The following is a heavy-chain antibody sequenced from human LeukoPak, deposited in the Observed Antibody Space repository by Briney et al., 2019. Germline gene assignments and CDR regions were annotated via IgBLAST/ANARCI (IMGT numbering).Heavy chain of an antibody. V-gene: IGHV3-53*01. D-gene: IGHD3-9*01. CDR1: GFTVSSNY. Sequence: GGSLRLSCAASGFTVSSNYMSWVRQAPGKGLEWVSVIYSTGTTYYADSVKGRFTISRDNSNNTLYLQMNSLRAEDTAVYYCARYSRSYDVLTGYYREFYFDYWGQGTLVTVSS. J-gene: IGHJ4*02. CDR2: IYSTGTT. CDR3: ARYSRSYDVLTGYYREFYFDY.